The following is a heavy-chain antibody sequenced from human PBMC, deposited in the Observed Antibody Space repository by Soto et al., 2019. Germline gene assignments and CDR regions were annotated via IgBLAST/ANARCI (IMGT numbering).Heavy chain of an antibody. CDR3: ASEAVAGHFYYYYYYGMDV. Sequence: PSETLSLTCTVSGGSISSSSYYWGWIRQPPGKGLEWIGIIYYSGSTYYNPSLKSRVTISVDTSKNQFSLKLSSVTAADTAVYYCASEAVAGHFYYYYYYGMDVWGQGTTVTVSS. J-gene: IGHJ6*02. CDR2: IYYSGST. CDR1: GGSISSSSYY. V-gene: IGHV4-39*01. D-gene: IGHD6-19*01.